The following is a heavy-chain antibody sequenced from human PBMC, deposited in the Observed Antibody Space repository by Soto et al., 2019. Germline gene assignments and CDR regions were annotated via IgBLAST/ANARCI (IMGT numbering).Heavy chain of an antibody. D-gene: IGHD1-26*01. J-gene: IGHJ4*02. CDR1: GYSFTSLD. Sequence: ASVKVSCKASGYSFTSLDINWLRQTAGQGLEWMGWMQPSTGRTGYAQKFQGRVTMTRDTSINTAYMELTTLTSDDTAFYYCARGVGAGVDYWGQGTLVTVSS. CDR3: ARGVGAGVDY. V-gene: IGHV1-8*01. CDR2: MQPSTGRT.